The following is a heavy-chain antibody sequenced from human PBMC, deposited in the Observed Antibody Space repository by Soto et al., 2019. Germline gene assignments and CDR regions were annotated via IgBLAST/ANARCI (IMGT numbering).Heavy chain of an antibody. Sequence: QVQLVQSGAEVKKPGASVKVSCKASGYTFTGYYMDWVRQAPGQGLEGMGWINPNSGATNYAQKFQGRVTMTRDTSISTAYMELSRLRSDDTAVYYCARDDVRGAGGNWFDPWGQGTLVTVSS. V-gene: IGHV1-2*02. CDR2: INPNSGAT. D-gene: IGHD1-26*01. J-gene: IGHJ5*02. CDR1: GYTFTGYY. CDR3: ARDDVRGAGGNWFDP.